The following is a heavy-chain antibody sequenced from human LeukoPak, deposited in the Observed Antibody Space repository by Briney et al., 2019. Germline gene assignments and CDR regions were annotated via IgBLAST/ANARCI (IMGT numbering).Heavy chain of an antibody. D-gene: IGHD1-7*01. CDR2: INGDGSNS. J-gene: IGHJ2*01. Sequence: PGGTLRLSXVASGFTFTTYWMHWVRQAPGKGLVWVSRINGDGSNSNYADSVKGRFTISRDNARNALYLQMNGLRAEDTALYYCARAKRKTGTTWYFDLWGRGTLVTVSS. CDR3: ARAKRKTGTTWYFDL. CDR1: GFTFTTYW. V-gene: IGHV3-74*01.